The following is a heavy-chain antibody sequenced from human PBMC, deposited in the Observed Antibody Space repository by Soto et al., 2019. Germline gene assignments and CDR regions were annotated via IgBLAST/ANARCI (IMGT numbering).Heavy chain of an antibody. Sequence: GSLRLSCAASGFTFINYAMIWVRQAPGKGLEWVSTISGGGDGTYYADSVKGHFTISRDNSKNTLYLQMNSLRAEDTAIYYCAKKGLGSLKTFCSNSDCHYAFDLWGQGTVVTVSS. D-gene: IGHD2-8*01. CDR3: AKKGLGSLKTFCSNSDCHYAFDL. J-gene: IGHJ3*01. V-gene: IGHV3-23*01. CDR1: GFTFINYA. CDR2: ISGGGDGT.